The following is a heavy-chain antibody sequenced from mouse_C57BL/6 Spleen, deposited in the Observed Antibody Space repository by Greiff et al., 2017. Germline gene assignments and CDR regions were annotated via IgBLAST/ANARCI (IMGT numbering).Heavy chain of an antibody. D-gene: IGHD1-1*01. V-gene: IGHV1-69*01. CDR2: IDPSDSYT. J-gene: IGHJ2*01. CDR1: GYTFTSYW. CDR3: ASTNYGY. Sequence: QVQLQQPGAELVMPGASVKLSCKASGYTFTSYWMHWVKQRPGQGLEWIGEIDPSDSYTNYNQKFKGKSTLTVDKSASTAYMQLSSLQSEDSAVYYCASTNYGYGGQGTTLTVSS.